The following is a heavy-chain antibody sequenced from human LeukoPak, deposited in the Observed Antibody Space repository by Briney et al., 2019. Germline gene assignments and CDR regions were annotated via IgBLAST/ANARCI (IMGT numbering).Heavy chain of an antibody. CDR3: AKETTGYSSSWYHGYYFDY. Sequence: PGGSLRVYCAASGFTFSSYWMHWVRQTPEKGLVWVSRINTDGSSTIYADSVKGRFTISRDNSKNTLYLQMNSLRAEDTAVYYCAKETTGYSSSWYHGYYFDYWGQGTLVTVSS. J-gene: IGHJ4*02. CDR1: GFTFSSYW. D-gene: IGHD6-13*01. V-gene: IGHV3-74*01. CDR2: INTDGSST.